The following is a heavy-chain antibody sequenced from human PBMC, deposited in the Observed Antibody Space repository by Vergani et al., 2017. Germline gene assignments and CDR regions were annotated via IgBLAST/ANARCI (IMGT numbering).Heavy chain of an antibody. CDR1: GYSFTSYW. J-gene: IGHJ6*02. V-gene: IGHV5-51*01. D-gene: IGHD3-22*01. CDR3: ARVGYDSSGYWPPTFYYYYGMDV. Sequence: EVQLVPSGAEVKTPGESLKISCKGSGYSFTSYWIGWVRQMPGKGLEWMGIIYPGDSDTRYSPSFQGQVTISADKSISTAYLQWSSLKASDTAMYYCARVGYDSSGYWPPTFYYYYGMDVWGQGTTVTVSS. CDR2: IYPGDSDT.